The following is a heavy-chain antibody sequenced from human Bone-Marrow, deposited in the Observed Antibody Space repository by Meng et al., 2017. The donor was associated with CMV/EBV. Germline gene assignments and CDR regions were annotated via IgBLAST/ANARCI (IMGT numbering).Heavy chain of an antibody. D-gene: IGHD2-8*01. CDR2: ISSSSSYI. CDR1: GFTFSSYS. V-gene: IGHV3-21*01. Sequence: LSLTCAASGFTFSSYSMNWVRQAPGKGLEWVSSISSSSSYIYYADSVKGRFTISRDNAKNSLYLQMNSLRAEDTAVYYCARVRLMWGMDVWGQGTTVTVSS. CDR3: ARVRLMWGMDV. J-gene: IGHJ6*02.